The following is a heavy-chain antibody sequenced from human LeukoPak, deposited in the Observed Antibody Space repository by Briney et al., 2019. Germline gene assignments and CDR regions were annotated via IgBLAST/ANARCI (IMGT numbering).Heavy chain of an antibody. J-gene: IGHJ6*02. Sequence: SGYPSSNVAAYTATILSIHCVRQLPGNVSEWIGGIDTEVAQKIYAQKFRGRVTMTDYTSPDTAYIEVRGLRSDDTAVYFCATIFRETDDDYYGMEVWGQGTTVTGSS. CDR2: IDTEVAQK. V-gene: IGHV1-24*01. D-gene: IGHD3-3*01. CDR1: AYTATILS. CDR3: ATIFRETDDDYYGMEV.